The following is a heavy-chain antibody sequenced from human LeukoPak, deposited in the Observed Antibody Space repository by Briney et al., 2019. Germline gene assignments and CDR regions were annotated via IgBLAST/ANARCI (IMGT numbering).Heavy chain of an antibody. CDR2: ISGASHI. D-gene: IGHD5-12*01. J-gene: IGHJ3*02. V-gene: IGHV3-11*01. Sequence: GGSLRLSCAASGFPFSDYYMSWIRQAPGKGLEWVSYISGASHIYYADSVKGRFTISRDNAKNSLFLQMTSLRAEDTAVYYCAREGRGFDAFDIWGQGTMVTVSS. CDR3: AREGRGFDAFDI. CDR1: GFPFSDYY.